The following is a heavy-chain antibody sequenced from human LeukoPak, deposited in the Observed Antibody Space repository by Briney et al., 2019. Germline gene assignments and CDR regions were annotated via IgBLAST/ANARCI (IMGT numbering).Heavy chain of an antibody. CDR1: GYSISSGYY. J-gene: IGHJ6*03. CDR3: AGGPDYYYMDV. CDR2: INHSGST. D-gene: IGHD1-14*01. V-gene: IGHV4-38-2*02. Sequence: PSETLSLTCTVSGYSISSGYYWGWIRPPPGKGLEWIGEINHSGSTNYNPSLKSRVTISVDTSKNQFSLKLSSVTAADTAVYYCAGGPDYYYMDVWGKGTTVTVSS.